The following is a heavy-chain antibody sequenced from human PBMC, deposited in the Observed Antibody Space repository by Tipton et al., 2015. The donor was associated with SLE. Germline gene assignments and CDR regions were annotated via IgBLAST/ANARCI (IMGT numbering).Heavy chain of an antibody. V-gene: IGHV4-39*01. CDR3: ARDRHYRGNVWFDP. D-gene: IGHD5-12*01. CDR1: GGSISSSSYY. Sequence: TLSLTCTVSGGSISSSSYYWGWIRQPPGKGLEWIGEIDHSRSTNYNPSLKSRVTISRDTSKNQFSLKLSSVTAVDTAVYYCARDRHYRGNVWFDPWGRGILVTVSS. CDR2: IDHSRST. J-gene: IGHJ5*02.